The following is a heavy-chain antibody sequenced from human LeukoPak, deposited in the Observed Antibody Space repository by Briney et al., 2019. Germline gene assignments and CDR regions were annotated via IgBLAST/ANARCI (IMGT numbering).Heavy chain of an antibody. CDR1: GITLSNYG. CDR3: ARGSRYYYYGMDV. Sequence: GSLRLSCAVSGITLSNYGMSWVRQAPGKGLEWIGYIYYSGSTNYNPSLKSRVTISVDTSKNQFSLKLSSVTAADTAVYYCARGSRYYYYGMDVWGQGTTVTVSS. CDR2: IYYSGST. V-gene: IGHV4-59*01. J-gene: IGHJ6*02.